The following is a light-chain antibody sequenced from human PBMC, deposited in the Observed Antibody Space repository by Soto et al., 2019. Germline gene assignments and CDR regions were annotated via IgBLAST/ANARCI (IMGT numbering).Light chain of an antibody. CDR2: AAS. CDR3: QQSYSPLT. CDR1: QSISSY. J-gene: IGKJ4*01. V-gene: IGKV1-39*01. Sequence: DIQMTQSPSSLSASVGDRVTITCRASQSISSYLNWYQQKPGKAPKLLIYAASSLQSGVPSRFSGSGSGTDFTLTISSLQPEDFANYYCQQSYSPLTFGGGTKVEIK.